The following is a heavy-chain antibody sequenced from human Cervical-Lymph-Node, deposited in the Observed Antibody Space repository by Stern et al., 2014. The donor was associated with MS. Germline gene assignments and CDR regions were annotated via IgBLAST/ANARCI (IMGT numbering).Heavy chain of an antibody. J-gene: IGHJ6*02. Sequence: VQLVESGAEVKKPGSSVKVSCKASGGTFSSYAISWVRQAPGHGLEWMGGIIPIFGTANYAQKFQGRVTITADESPSTAYMELSSLRSEDTAVYYCARGQGIVVVVAATLYYSGMDVWGQGTTVTVSS. CDR1: GGTFSSYA. CDR2: IIPIFGTA. CDR3: ARGQGIVVVVAATLYYSGMDV. V-gene: IGHV1-69*01. D-gene: IGHD2-15*01.